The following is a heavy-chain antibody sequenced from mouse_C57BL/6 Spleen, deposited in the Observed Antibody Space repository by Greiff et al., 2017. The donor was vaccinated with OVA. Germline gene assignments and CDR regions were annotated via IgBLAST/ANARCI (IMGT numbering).Heavy chain of an antibody. Sequence: EVKLVESGGGLVQPGGSLKLSCAASGFTFSDYYMYWVRQTPEKRLEWVAYISNGGGSTYYPDTVKGRFTISRDNAKNTLYLQMSRLKSEDTAMYYCARGHYDYDEAYWGQGTLVTVSA. CDR2: ISNGGGST. V-gene: IGHV5-12*01. CDR3: ARGHYDYDEAY. D-gene: IGHD2-4*01. CDR1: GFTFSDYY. J-gene: IGHJ3*01.